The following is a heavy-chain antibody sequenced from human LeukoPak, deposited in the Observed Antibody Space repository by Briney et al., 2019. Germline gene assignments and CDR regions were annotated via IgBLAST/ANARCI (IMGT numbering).Heavy chain of an antibody. J-gene: IGHJ4*02. CDR1: GLPFNTYW. D-gene: IGHD2-21*02. CDR2: IDQGGSEK. CDR3: ARDVGDL. V-gene: IGHV3-7*01. Sequence: PGGPLRLLCGPSGLPFNTYWEGWARQAPGKGLEWLANIDQGGSEKSYVDYVKGRDTIPRDNVKFSLSLQMNSLRAEDTAVYYCARDVGDLGGQGTLVTVSS.